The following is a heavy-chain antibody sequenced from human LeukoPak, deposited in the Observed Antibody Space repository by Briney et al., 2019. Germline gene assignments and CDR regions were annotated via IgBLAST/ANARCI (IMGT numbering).Heavy chain of an antibody. J-gene: IGHJ4*02. CDR3: AETYYYDSSGPLEDY. CDR1: GGSISSGGYY. V-gene: IGHV4-30-2*01. D-gene: IGHD3-22*01. CDR2: INHSGST. Sequence: SQTLSLTCTVSGGSISSGGYYWSWIRRPPGRGLEWIGEINHSGSTNYNPSLKSRVTISVDTSKNQFSLKLSSVTAADTAVYYCAETYYYDSSGPLEDYWGQGTLVTVSS.